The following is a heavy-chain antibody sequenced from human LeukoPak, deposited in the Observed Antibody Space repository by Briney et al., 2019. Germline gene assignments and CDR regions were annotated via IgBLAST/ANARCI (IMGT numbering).Heavy chain of an antibody. V-gene: IGHV3-11*05. Sequence: GGSLRLSCAASEFTFSDYYMSRIRQAPGKGLEWVSYISSSSSDIDYADSVKGRFTISRDNAKNSLFLQMNSLRAEDTAVYYCARGHHGMEVWGRGTTVTVSS. CDR1: EFTFSDYY. CDR3: ARGHHGMEV. CDR2: ISSSSSDI. J-gene: IGHJ6*02.